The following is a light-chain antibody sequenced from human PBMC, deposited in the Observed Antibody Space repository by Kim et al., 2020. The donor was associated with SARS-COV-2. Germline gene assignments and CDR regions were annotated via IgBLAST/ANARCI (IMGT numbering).Light chain of an antibody. CDR3: HQYGSSPWT. V-gene: IGKV3-20*01. Sequence: SPGERATRSCRASQSVSSSYLSWYQQKPGQAPRLLIYGASSRASGIPDRFSGSGSGTDFTLTISRLEPEDFAVYYCHQYGSSPWTFGQGTKVDIK. J-gene: IGKJ1*01. CDR1: QSVSSSY. CDR2: GAS.